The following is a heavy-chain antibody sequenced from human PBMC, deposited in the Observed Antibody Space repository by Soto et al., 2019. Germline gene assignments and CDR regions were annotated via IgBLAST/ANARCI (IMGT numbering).Heavy chain of an antibody. Sequence: PGWSLRLSCSASGFTFSNAWMSWVRQAPGKGLEWVGRIKSKTDGGTTDYAAPVKGRFTISRDDSKNTLYLQMNSLKTEDTAVYYWTTDRTITLIIGDTNCFDRGCQVTLLSVS. CDR3: TTDRTITLIIGDTNCFDR. V-gene: IGHV3-15*01. CDR1: GFTFSNAW. D-gene: IGHD3-22*01. CDR2: IKSKTDGGTT. J-gene: IGHJ5*02.